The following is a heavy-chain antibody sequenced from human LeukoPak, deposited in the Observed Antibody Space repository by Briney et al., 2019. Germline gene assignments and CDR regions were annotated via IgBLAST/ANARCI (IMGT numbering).Heavy chain of an antibody. D-gene: IGHD3-22*01. Sequence: PGGSLRLSCAASGLAFSNYAMHWVRQAPGKGLECVAVISNDGSDKYYADSVKGRFTISRDNSEKTLDLQMNGLKAEGTAVYYCARGAHYYDSSGYYSGGLGYWGRGTLVTVSS. CDR3: ARGAHYYDSSGYYSGGLGY. J-gene: IGHJ4*02. V-gene: IGHV3-30*04. CDR2: ISNDGSDK. CDR1: GLAFSNYA.